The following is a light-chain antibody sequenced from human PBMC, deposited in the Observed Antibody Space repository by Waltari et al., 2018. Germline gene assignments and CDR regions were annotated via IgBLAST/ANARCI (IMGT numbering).Light chain of an antibody. J-gene: IGKJ1*01. CDR1: QSVSSN. V-gene: IGKV3-15*01. Sequence: EILMTQSPTTLSVSPGERATLSCRASQSVSSNLVWYQQKPGQAPRLLIYDASTRATGIPARCSGSGSGTEFSLTISSLQSEDFAVYYCQQYSNWPRTFGQGTKVDIK. CDR2: DAS. CDR3: QQYSNWPRT.